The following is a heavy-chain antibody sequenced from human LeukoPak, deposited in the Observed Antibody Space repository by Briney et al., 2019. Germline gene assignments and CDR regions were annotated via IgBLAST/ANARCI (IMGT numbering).Heavy chain of an antibody. Sequence: PSETLSLTCTVSGGSISGFYWSWIRQPPGKGLEWIGYIYYSGSTNYNPSLKSRITISVDTSKNQFSLKLSSVTAADTAVYYCARDRALGPPSDYWGQGTLSPSPQ. V-gene: IGHV4-59*01. CDR2: IYYSGST. CDR3: ARDRALGPPSDY. CDR1: GGSISGFY. J-gene: IGHJ4*02. D-gene: IGHD1-26*01.